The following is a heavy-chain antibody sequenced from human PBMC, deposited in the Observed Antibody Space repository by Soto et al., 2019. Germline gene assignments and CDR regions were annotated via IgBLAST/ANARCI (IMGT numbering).Heavy chain of an antibody. D-gene: IGHD3-3*01. CDR3: AATSTTLGGRGRFDP. CDR1: GGSISTRTYY. V-gene: IGHV4-39*01. CDR2: IYDSANT. Sequence: SETLSLTCTVSGGSISTRTYYWGWIRQPPGKGLEWIGSIYDSANTYYNPSLKSRVTLSVDSSKNQFSLKLTSVTAADTAVFYCAATSTTLGGRGRFDPGGQGIMVNVYS. J-gene: IGHJ5*02.